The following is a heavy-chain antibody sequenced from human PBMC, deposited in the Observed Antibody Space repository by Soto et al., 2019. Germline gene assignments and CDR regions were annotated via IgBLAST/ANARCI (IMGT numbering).Heavy chain of an antibody. Sequence: EVRLSESGGGLVQPGGSLRLSCAASEFTFSRYAMIWVRQAPGKGLEWVSTIRGSGDSTFYADSVKGRFTVSRDNSENPLYLQMTSLSAADTAFNYCAKDQGDASNTFDLWGQGTLVTVSS. D-gene: IGHD1-26*01. CDR2: IRGSGDST. CDR3: AKDQGDASNTFDL. J-gene: IGHJ4*02. V-gene: IGHV3-23*01. CDR1: EFTFSRYA.